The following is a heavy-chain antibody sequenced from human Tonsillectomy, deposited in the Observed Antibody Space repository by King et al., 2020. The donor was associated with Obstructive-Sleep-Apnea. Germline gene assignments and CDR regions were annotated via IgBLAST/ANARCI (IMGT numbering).Heavy chain of an antibody. J-gene: IGHJ4*02. CDR1: GFTFISYA. V-gene: IGHV3-30*14. CDR3: ARVSYTYYDILTDFDY. D-gene: IGHD3-9*01. Sequence: VQLVESGGGVVQPGRSLRLSCAASGFTFISYAIHFVLHAPFKVLDCFSVISYYLSNKYYAYSVKFRFTISRYNSKTTLYLQMNSMRAEDTGVYYRARVSYTYYDILTDFDYWGQGTLV. CDR2: ISYYLSNK.